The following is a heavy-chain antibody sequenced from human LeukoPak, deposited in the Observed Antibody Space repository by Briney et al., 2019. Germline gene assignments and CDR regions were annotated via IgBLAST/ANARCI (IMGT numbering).Heavy chain of an antibody. J-gene: IGHJ4*02. V-gene: IGHV1-46*01. D-gene: IGHD1-26*01. CDR2: INPNGGST. Sequence: EASVKVSCKASGYTFTSYYMHWVRQAPGQGLEWMGIINPNGGSTSYAQNFQGRVTMTRDTSTSTVYMELSSLRSEDTAVYYCARVSGDSGSYYYYFDYWGQGTLVTVSS. CDR1: GYTFTSYY. CDR3: ARVSGDSGSYYYYFDY.